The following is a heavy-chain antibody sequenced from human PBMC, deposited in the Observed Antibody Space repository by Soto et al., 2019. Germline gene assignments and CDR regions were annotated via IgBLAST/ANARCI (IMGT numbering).Heavy chain of an antibody. CDR2: IYYSGST. J-gene: IGHJ6*02. CDR3: ARAPAHYYGMDV. Sequence: SETLSLTCTVSGGSISSYYWSWIRQPPGKGLEWIGYIYYSGSTNYNPSLKSRVTISVDTSKNQFSLKLSSVTAADTAVYYCARAPAHYYGMDVWGQGTTVTVSS. CDR1: GGSISSYY. V-gene: IGHV4-59*01.